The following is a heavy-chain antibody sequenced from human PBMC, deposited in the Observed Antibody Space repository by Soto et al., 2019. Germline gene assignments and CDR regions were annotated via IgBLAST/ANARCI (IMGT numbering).Heavy chain of an antibody. V-gene: IGHV4-31*03. CDR2: IYYSGST. J-gene: IGHJ4*02. D-gene: IGHD1-7*01. Sequence: QVQLQESGPGLVKPSQTLSLTCTVSGGPISSGGYYWSWIRQHPGKGLEWIGYIYYSGSTYYNPSLKSRVTISVDTSKNQFSLKLSSVTAADTAVYYCARESTGPRGTTNRREFDYWGQGTLVTVSS. CDR3: ARESTGPRGTTNRREFDY. CDR1: GGPISSGGYY.